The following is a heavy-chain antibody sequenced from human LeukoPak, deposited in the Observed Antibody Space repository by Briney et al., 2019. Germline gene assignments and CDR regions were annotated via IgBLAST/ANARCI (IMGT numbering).Heavy chain of an antibody. V-gene: IGHV3-23*01. Sequence: AGGSLRLSCAASGFTFSSYAMSWVRQPPARGLEWVASISPGGGTTYYADSVKGRFTISRDNSKNTLYLQMNSLRAEDTAVYYCAKNMVRGVLHAFDIWGQGTMVTVSS. D-gene: IGHD3-10*01. CDR2: ISPGGGTT. CDR3: AKNMVRGVLHAFDI. CDR1: GFTFSSYA. J-gene: IGHJ3*02.